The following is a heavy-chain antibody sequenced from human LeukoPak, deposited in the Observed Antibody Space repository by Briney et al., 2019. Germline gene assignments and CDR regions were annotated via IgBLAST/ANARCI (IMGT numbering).Heavy chain of an antibody. CDR2: ISSSSSYI. CDR3: ARVEAFGVVDY. Sequence: GSLRLSCAASGFTFSSYSMNWVRQAPGKGLGWVSSISSSSSYIYYADSVKGRFTISRDNAKNSLYLQMNSLRAEDTAVYYCARVEAFGVVDYWGQGTLVTVSS. J-gene: IGHJ4*02. V-gene: IGHV3-21*01. D-gene: IGHD3-3*01. CDR1: GFTFSSYS.